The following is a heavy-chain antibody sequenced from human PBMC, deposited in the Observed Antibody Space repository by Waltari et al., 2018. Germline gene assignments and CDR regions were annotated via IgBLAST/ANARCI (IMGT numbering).Heavy chain of an antibody. CDR3: ATDSVSSSWYVVGFGY. J-gene: IGHJ4*02. CDR2: FDPEDGET. CDR1: GGTFSSYA. V-gene: IGHV1-24*01. D-gene: IGHD6-13*01. Sequence: QVQLVQSGAEVKKPGSSVKVSCKASGGTFSSYAISWVRQAPGKGLEWMGGFDPEDGETIYAQKFQGRVTMTEDTSTDTAYMELSSLRSEDTAVYYCATDSVSSSWYVVGFGYWGQGTLVTVSS.